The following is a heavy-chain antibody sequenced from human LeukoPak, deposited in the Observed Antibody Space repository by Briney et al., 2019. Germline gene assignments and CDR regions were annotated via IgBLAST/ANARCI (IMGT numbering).Heavy chain of an antibody. V-gene: IGHV1-2*02. Sequence: GASVKVSCKASGYTFTGYYMHWVRQAPGRGLEWMGWINPNSGATKYAQKFQGRVTMTRDTSISTAYMEVSRLRFADTAVYYCARDGGWYQLLWWFDPWGQGTLVTVSS. CDR3: ARDGGWYQLLWWFDP. CDR2: INPNSGAT. D-gene: IGHD2-2*01. J-gene: IGHJ5*02. CDR1: GYTFTGYY.